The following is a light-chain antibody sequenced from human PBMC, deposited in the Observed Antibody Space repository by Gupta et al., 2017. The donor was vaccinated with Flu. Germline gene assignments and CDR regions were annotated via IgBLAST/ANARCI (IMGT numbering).Light chain of an antibody. CDR1: QSVSSN. V-gene: IGKV3-15*01. J-gene: IGKJ1*01. CDR3: QQYNNWPPWT. CDR2: GAS. Sequence: EIMMTPSPATLSVSPGERATLSCRASQSVSSNLAWYQQKPGQAPRLLIYGASTRATGIPARFSGSGSGTEFTLTISSLQSEDFALYYCQQYNNWPPWTFGQGTKVEIK.